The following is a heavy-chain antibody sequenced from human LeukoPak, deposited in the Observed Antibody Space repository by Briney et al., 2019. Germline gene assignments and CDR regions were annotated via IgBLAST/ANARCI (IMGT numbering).Heavy chain of an antibody. CDR2: IYYTGDT. Sequence: SETLSLTCTVSGGSITSYYWSWIRQPPGKGLEWIGYIYYTGDTNCIPSLKSRVTISTDTSKNQFSLKLTSVTAADTARYYCARHRGVAGRDYFDLWGQGTLVTVSS. D-gene: IGHD3-10*01. CDR3: ARHRGVAGRDYFDL. V-gene: IGHV4-59*08. CDR1: GGSITSYY. J-gene: IGHJ4*02.